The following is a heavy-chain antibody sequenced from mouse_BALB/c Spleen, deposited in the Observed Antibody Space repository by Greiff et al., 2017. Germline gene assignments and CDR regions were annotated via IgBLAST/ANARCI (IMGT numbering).Heavy chain of an antibody. J-gene: IGHJ2*01. V-gene: IGHV5-12-1*01. D-gene: IGHD1-1*01. Sequence: DVMLVESGGGLVKPGGSLKLSCAASGFAFSSYDMSWVRQTPEKRLEWVAYISSGGGSTYYPDTVKGRFTISRDNAKNTLYLQMSSLKSEDTAMYYCARHGATGHYFDDWGKGTTLTVSS. CDR1: GFAFSSYD. CDR2: ISSGGGST. CDR3: ARHGATGHYFDD.